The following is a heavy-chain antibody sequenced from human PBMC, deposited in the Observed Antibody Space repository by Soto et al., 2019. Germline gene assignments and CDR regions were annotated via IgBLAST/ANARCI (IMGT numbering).Heavy chain of an antibody. CDR1: GGSISSGDYY. J-gene: IGHJ4*02. V-gene: IGHV4-30-4*01. CDR3: ARGPDERTTEPYYFDY. D-gene: IGHD4-17*01. Sequence: SETLSLTCTVSGGSISSGDYYWSWIRQPPGKGLEWIGYIYYSGSTYYIPSLKSRVAMSVDTSKNQFSLRLSSVTAADTAVYYCARGPDERTTEPYYFDYWGQGTLVTVSS. CDR2: IYYSGST.